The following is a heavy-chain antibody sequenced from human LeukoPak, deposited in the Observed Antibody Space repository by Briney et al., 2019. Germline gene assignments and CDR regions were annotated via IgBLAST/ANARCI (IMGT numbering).Heavy chain of an antibody. J-gene: IGHJ4*02. Sequence: SVKVSCKASGYTFTSYGISWVRQAPGQGLEWMGWISGDNGNTYYAQKLQGRVTMTTDTSTSTAYMELRSLRSDDTAVYFCARDCDRSGYYCYWGQGTLVTVSS. CDR2: ISGDNGNT. D-gene: IGHD3-22*01. V-gene: IGHV1-18*01. CDR3: ARDCDRSGYYCY. CDR1: GYTFTSYG.